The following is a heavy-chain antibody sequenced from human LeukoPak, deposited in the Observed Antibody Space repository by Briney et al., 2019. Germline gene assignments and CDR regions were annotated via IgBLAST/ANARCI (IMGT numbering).Heavy chain of an antibody. CDR3: AKPRFEVVIYDAFDI. J-gene: IGHJ3*02. D-gene: IGHD3-22*01. Sequence: ASVKVSCKASGYTFTSYGISWVRQAPGQGLEWMGWINAYNGNTNYAQKLQGRVTMSTDTSTSTGYMELRSLRSDDTAVYYCAKPRFEVVIYDAFDIWGQGTMVTVSS. V-gene: IGHV1-18*01. CDR2: INAYNGNT. CDR1: GYTFTSYG.